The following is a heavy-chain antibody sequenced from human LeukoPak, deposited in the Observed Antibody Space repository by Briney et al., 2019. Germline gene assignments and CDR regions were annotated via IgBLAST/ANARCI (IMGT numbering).Heavy chain of an antibody. Sequence: NSSETLSLTCAVYGGSFSGYYWSWIRQPPGKGLEWIGEINHSGSTNYNPSLKSRVTISVDTSKNQFSLKLSSVTAADTAVYYCARESVFWYFDLWGRGTLVTVSS. CDR2: INHSGST. CDR1: GGSFSGYY. CDR3: ARESVFWYFDL. V-gene: IGHV4-34*01. J-gene: IGHJ2*01.